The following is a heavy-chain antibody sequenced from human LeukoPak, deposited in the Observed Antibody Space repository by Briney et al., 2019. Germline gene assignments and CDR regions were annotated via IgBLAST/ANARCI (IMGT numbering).Heavy chain of an antibody. V-gene: IGHV4-39*01. D-gene: IGHD6-6*01. J-gene: IGHJ5*02. CDR1: GGSISSSSYY. CDR2: VSYTGST. Sequence: NPSETLSLTCTVSGGSISSSSYYWGWIRQPPGKGLEWIGTVSYTGSTYYRPSLKSRATISVDTSNYHFSLKPTSVTAADTAVYYCARQLAVAARLGWFDPWGQGTLVTVSS. CDR3: ARQLAVAARLGWFDP.